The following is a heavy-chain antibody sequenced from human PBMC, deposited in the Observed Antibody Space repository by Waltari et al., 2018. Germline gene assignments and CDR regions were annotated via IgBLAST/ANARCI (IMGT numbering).Heavy chain of an antibody. CDR3: ARLWGIAAAGRSETADY. V-gene: IGHV1-8*01. CDR1: GYTFTSYD. D-gene: IGHD6-13*01. J-gene: IGHJ4*02. Sequence: QVQLVQSGAEVKKPGASVKVSCKASGYTFTSYDINWVRQATGQGLEWMGWMNPNSGNTGYAQKFQGRVTMTRNTSISTAYMELSSLRSEDTAVYYCARLWGIAAAGRSETADYWGQGTLVTVSS. CDR2: MNPNSGNT.